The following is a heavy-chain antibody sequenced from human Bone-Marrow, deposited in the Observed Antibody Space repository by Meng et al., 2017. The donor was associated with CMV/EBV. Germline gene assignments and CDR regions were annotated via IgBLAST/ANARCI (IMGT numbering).Heavy chain of an antibody. CDR1: GFTFSSYW. V-gene: IGHV3-7*01. CDR3: AKGARLVPYFDY. Sequence: GESLKISCAASGFTFSSYWMSWVRQAPGKGLEWVANIKQDGSEKYYADSVKGRFTISRDNSKNTLYLQMNSLRAEDTAVYYCAKGARLVPYFDYWGQGTLVTVSS. D-gene: IGHD6-19*01. J-gene: IGHJ4*02. CDR2: IKQDGSEK.